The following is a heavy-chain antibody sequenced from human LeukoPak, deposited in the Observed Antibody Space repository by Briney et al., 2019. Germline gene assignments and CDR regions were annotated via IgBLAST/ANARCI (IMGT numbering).Heavy chain of an antibody. CDR2: IYHSGST. CDR3: AREGGGDGMDV. CDR1: GGSISSGGNS. Sequence: SQTLSLTCAVSGGSISSGGNSWSWIRQPPGKGLEWIGYIYHSGSTYYNPSLKSRVTISVDRSKNQFSLKLSSVTAADTAVYYCAREGGGDGMDVWGKGTTVTVSS. V-gene: IGHV4-30-2*01. J-gene: IGHJ6*04.